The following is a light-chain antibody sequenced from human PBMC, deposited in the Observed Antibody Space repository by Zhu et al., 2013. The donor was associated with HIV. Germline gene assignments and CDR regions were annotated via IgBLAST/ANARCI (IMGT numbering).Light chain of an antibody. Sequence: EIVMTQSPATLSVSPGERATLSCRASQSVGNYLVWYQQKPGQAPRLLIFGASSRATGIPDRFSGSGSGTDFTLTISSLEPEDFAIYYCQQRFDWPPLTFGGGTKVEIK. CDR1: QSVGNY. V-gene: IGKV3-11*01. CDR2: GAS. CDR3: QQRFDWPPLT. J-gene: IGKJ4*01.